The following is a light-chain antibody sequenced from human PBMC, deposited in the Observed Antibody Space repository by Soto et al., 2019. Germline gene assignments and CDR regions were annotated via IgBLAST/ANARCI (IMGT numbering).Light chain of an antibody. J-gene: IGKJ2*01. Sequence: EIVMTQSPATLSVSPGERATLSCRASQSVSSNLAWYQQKPGQAPRLLIYGASTRATGIPARFSGSGSGTEFTLTISSLQPEDFAGYYCQQDNSYLYTFGQGTKLEIQ. CDR3: QQDNSYLYT. CDR1: QSVSSN. V-gene: IGKV3-15*01. CDR2: GAS.